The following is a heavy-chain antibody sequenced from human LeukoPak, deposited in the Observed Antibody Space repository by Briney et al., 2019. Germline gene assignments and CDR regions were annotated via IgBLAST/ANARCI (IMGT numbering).Heavy chain of an antibody. CDR1: GGSFSGYY. CDR3: ARVLVRGVTWD. Sequence: SETLSLTCAVYGGSFSGYYWSWIRQPPGKGLEWIGEINHSGSTNYNPSLKSRVTISVDTSKNQFSLKLSSVTAADTAVYYCARVLVRGVTWDWGQGTLVTVSS. V-gene: IGHV4-34*01. J-gene: IGHJ1*01. D-gene: IGHD3-10*01. CDR2: INHSGST.